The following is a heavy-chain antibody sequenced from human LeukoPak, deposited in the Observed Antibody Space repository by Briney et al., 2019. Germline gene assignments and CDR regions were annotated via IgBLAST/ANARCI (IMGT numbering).Heavy chain of an antibody. V-gene: IGHV4-34*01. D-gene: IGHD3-3*01. CDR3: AEGLGYYDFWSGYSPFDP. CDR1: GGSISSYY. Sequence: PSETLSLTCTVSGGSISSYYWSWIRQPPGKGLEWIGEINHSGSTNYNPSLKSRVTISVDTSKNQFSLKLSSVTAADTAVYYCAEGLGYYDFWSGYSPFDPWGQGTLVTVSS. CDR2: INHSGST. J-gene: IGHJ5*02.